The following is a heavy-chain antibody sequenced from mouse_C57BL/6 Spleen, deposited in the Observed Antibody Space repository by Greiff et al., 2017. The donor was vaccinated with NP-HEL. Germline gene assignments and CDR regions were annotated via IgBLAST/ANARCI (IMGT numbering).Heavy chain of an antibody. Sequence: QVQLQQSGAELVMPGASVKLSCKASGYTFTSYWMHWVKQRPGQGLEWIGEIDPSDSYTNYNQKFKGKSTLTVDKSSSTAYMQLSSLTSEDSAVYYCARSGDLDYWGQGTTLTVSS. CDR2: IDPSDSYT. J-gene: IGHJ2*01. D-gene: IGHD3-1*01. CDR3: ARSGDLDY. V-gene: IGHV1-69*01. CDR1: GYTFTSYW.